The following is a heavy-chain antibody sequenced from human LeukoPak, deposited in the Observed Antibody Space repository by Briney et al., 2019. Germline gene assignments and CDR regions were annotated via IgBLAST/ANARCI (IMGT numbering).Heavy chain of an antibody. CDR1: GGSFSGYY. V-gene: IGHV4-34*01. CDR2: INHSGST. D-gene: IGHD2-2*02. J-gene: IGHJ6*02. Sequence: SETLSLTCTVYGGSFSGYYWSWIRQPPGKGLEWIGEINHSGSTNYNPSLKSRVTISVDTSKNQFSLKLSSVTAADTAVYYCARGGYCSSTSCYTGSQYYYYGMDVWGQGTTVTVSS. CDR3: ARGGYCSSTSCYTGSQYYYYGMDV.